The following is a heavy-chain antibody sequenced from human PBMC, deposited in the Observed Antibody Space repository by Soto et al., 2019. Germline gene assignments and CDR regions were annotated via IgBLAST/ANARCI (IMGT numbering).Heavy chain of an antibody. CDR2: IYYSGST. J-gene: IGHJ4*02. Sequence: QVQLQESGPGLVKPSETLSLTCTVSGGSVSSGSYYWSWIRQPPGKGLEWVGYIYYSGSTNYNPSLKSRVTISVDTSKNQFSLKLSSVTAADTAVYYCARGGYISGYDFWGQGTLVTVSS. CDR1: GGSVSSGSYY. V-gene: IGHV4-61*01. CDR3: ARGGYISGYDF. D-gene: IGHD5-18*01.